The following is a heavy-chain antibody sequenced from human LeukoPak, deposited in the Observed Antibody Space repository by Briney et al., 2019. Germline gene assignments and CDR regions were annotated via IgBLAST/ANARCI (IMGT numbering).Heavy chain of an antibody. J-gene: IGHJ4*02. CDR2: IYHSGST. CDR3: ARAAGTAYDY. Sequence: TLSLTCAVSGGSISSGGYSWSWIRQPPGKGLEWIGYIYHSGSTYYNPSPKSRVTISVDRSKNQFSLRLSSVTAADTAVYYCARAAGTAYDYWGQGTLVTVSS. CDR1: GGSISSGGYS. V-gene: IGHV4-30-2*01.